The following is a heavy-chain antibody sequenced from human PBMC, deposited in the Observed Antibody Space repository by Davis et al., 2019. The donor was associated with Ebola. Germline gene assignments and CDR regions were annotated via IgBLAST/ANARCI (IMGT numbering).Heavy chain of an antibody. CDR2: LNPTSGNT. J-gene: IGHJ6*02. CDR1: AYTFTSYD. V-gene: IGHV1-8*01. Sequence: ASVKVSCKATAYTFTSYDITWVRQATGQGLEWMGCLNPTSGNTVYAQRFQGRVTMTSDTSITTAYMELSSLTSEDTAVYYCARLHRPYYQYGMDVWGQGTRVTVSS. CDR3: ARLHRPYYQYGMDV.